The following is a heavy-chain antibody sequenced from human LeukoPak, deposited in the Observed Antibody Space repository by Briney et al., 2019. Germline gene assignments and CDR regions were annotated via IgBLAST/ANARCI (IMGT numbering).Heavy chain of an antibody. V-gene: IGHV3-23*01. CDR3: ARGSSNIAARDNWFDP. D-gene: IGHD6-6*01. Sequence: KPGGSLRLSCAASGFTFSSYAMSWVRQAPGKGLEWLSSIRGSGGSTYYADSVKARFTISRDHAKKSLHLQMNSLRADDTAVYYCARGSSNIAARDNWFDPWGQGTLVTVSS. CDR1: GFTFSSYA. J-gene: IGHJ5*02. CDR2: IRGSGGST.